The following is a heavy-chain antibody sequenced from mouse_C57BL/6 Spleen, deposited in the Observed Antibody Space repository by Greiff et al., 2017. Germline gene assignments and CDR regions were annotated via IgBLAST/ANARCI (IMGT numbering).Heavy chain of an antibody. D-gene: IGHD1-1*02. Sequence: VQLQQSGPELVKPGASVKISCKASGYTFTDYYMNWVKQSHGKSLEWIGDINPNNGGTSYNQKFKGKATLTVDKSSSTAYMELRSLTSEDSAVYYCARRSYGYAMDYWGQGTSVTVSS. J-gene: IGHJ4*01. CDR1: GYTFTDYY. V-gene: IGHV1-26*01. CDR3: ARRSYGYAMDY. CDR2: INPNNGGT.